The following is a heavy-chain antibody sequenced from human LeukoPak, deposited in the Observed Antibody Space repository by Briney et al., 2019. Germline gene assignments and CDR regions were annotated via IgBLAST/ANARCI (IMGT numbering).Heavy chain of an antibody. V-gene: IGHV4-61*01. D-gene: IGHD4-17*01. CDR1: GGSVSSGIYY. Sequence: ASETLSLTCTVSGGSVSSGIYYWSWIRQPPGKALEWIGYISYSATTNYNPSLKSRVTISVDTSKNQFSLKLTSVTAADTAVYYCARMRHGDYFDYWGQGTLVTVSS. J-gene: IGHJ4*02. CDR2: ISYSATT. CDR3: ARMRHGDYFDY.